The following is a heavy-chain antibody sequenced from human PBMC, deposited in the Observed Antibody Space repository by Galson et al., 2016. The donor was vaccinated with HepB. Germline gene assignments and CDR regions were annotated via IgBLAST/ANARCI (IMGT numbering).Heavy chain of an antibody. Sequence: SLRLSCAASGFTFSNYWMHWVRQAPGKGLVWVSRIKSDGETADYADSVKGRFTISRDNARNTLSLQMESLGAEDTAVYYCVRTITPAPIPLFDYWGQGTLVTVSS. CDR2: IKSDGETA. CDR3: VRTITPAPIPLFDY. J-gene: IGHJ4*02. D-gene: IGHD4/OR15-4a*01. CDR1: GFTFSNYW. V-gene: IGHV3-74*01.